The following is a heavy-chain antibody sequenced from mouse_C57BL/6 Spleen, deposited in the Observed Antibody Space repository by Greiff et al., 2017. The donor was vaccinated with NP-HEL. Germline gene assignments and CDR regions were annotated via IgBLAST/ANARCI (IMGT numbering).Heavy chain of an antibody. D-gene: IGHD5-5*01. CDR1: GYTFTSYW. CDR3: AREASLPYFDY. CDR2: IDPSDSYT. Sequence: QVQLQQPGAELVRPGTSVKLSCKASGYTFTSYWMHWVKQRPGQGLEWIGVIDPSDSYTNYNQKFKGKATLTVDTSSSTAYMQLSSLTSEDSAVYYCAREASLPYFDYWGQGTTLTVSS. V-gene: IGHV1-59*01. J-gene: IGHJ2*01.